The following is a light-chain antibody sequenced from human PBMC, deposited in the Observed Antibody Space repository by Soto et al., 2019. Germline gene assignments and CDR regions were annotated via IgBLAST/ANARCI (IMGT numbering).Light chain of an antibody. CDR2: AAS. CDR1: QSVSSTS. V-gene: IGKV3-20*01. J-gene: IGKJ1*01. CDR3: QDYGTSWT. Sequence: EVVLTQSPGTLSLSPGERVTILCLASQSVSSTSLAWYQQKPGQAPRLLIYAASSRATGIPDRFSGSGSGTDFTLTINRLEPEDFAVYYCQDYGTSWTFGQGTKVDI.